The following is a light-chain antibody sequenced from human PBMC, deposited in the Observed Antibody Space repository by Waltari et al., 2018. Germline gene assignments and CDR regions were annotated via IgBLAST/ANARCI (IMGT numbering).Light chain of an antibody. J-gene: IGKJ4*01. CDR1: QSVSSYY. Sequence: EIVVTQSPGTLSLSPGERATLSCRASQSVSSYYLAWYQQKPGKAPRILIYGAASRATGIPDRFSGSGSGTDFTLSISRLEPEDFAVYYCHQYHSPPLTFGGGTKVEIK. CDR3: HQYHSPPLT. V-gene: IGKV3-20*01. CDR2: GAA.